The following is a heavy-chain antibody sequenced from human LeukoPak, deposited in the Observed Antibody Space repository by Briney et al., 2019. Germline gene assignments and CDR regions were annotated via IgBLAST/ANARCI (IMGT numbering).Heavy chain of an antibody. CDR1: GYSFTTYW. Sequence: GESLKISCKGSGYSFTTYWIGWVRQMPGKGLEWMGIVYAGDSDTKYSPSFQGQVTISADKSISIAYLQWSSLKASDTAMYYCARQEQLGNFDYWGQGTLVTVSS. D-gene: IGHD6-6*01. V-gene: IGHV5-51*01. J-gene: IGHJ4*02. CDR3: ARQEQLGNFDY. CDR2: VYAGDSDT.